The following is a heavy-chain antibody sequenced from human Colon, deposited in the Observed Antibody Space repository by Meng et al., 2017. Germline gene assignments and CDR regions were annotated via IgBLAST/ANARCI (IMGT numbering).Heavy chain of an antibody. CDR3: VKREWSGSIDY. CDR1: GFTFASFA. V-gene: IGHV3-23*01. D-gene: IGHD1-26*01. J-gene: IGHJ4*02. Sequence: GESLKISCAASGFTFASFAMNWVRQAPGKGLEWVSSISGSGGHTYYADSVKGRVTISRDNSRDTVDVQMNSLRPEDTAVYYCVKREWSGSIDYWGQGILVTVS. CDR2: ISGSGGHT.